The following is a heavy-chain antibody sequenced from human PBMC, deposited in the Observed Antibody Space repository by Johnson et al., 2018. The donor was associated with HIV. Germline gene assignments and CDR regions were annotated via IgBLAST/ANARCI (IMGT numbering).Heavy chain of an antibody. Sequence: VQLVESGGGVVRPGGSLRLSCAASGFTFNDYGMSWVRQAPGKGLEWVSGINWNGAGTGYADSVKGQFTISRDNAKNSLYLQMNSLRAEDTAVYYCAREGEYYYGSGSYWNAFDIWGQGTMVTVSS. V-gene: IGHV3-20*04. CDR3: AREGEYYYGSGSYWNAFDI. J-gene: IGHJ3*02. CDR1: GFTFNDYG. D-gene: IGHD3-10*01. CDR2: INWNGAGT.